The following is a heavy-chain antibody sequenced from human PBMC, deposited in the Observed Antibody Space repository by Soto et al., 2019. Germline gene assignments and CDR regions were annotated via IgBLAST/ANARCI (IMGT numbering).Heavy chain of an antibody. CDR2: IYYSGST. V-gene: IGHV4-31*03. Sequence: PSETLSLTCTVSGGSISSGGYYWSWIRQHPGKGLEWIGYIYYSGSTYYNPSLKSRVTISVDTSKNQFSLKLSSVTAADTAVYYCAREEVLVPPRMDVWGQGTTVTVSS. CDR3: AREEVLVPPRMDV. CDR1: GGSISSGGYY. J-gene: IGHJ6*02. D-gene: IGHD2-2*01.